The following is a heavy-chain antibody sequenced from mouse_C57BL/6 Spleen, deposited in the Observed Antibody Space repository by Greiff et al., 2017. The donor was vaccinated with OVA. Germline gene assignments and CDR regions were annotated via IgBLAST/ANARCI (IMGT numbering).Heavy chain of an antibody. Sequence: QVQLQQPGAELVKPGASVKLSCKASGYTFTSYWMHWVKQRPGQGLEWIGMIHPNSGSTNYNEKFKSKATLTVDKSSSTAYMQLSSLTSEDSAVYYCARRITGTGYAMDYWGQGTSVTVSS. V-gene: IGHV1-64*01. J-gene: IGHJ4*01. CDR3: ARRITGTGYAMDY. CDR2: IHPNSGST. D-gene: IGHD4-1*01. CDR1: GYTFTSYW.